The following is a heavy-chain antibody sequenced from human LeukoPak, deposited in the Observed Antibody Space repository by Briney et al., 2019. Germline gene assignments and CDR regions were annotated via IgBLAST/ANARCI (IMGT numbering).Heavy chain of an antibody. CDR3: ARGVAAPGTGGLSWFDP. Sequence: SGTLCLTCTVSGGSIGSYDWSWIRQPPGKGLEWMGDVYSSGSTNHNPSLNSRVTISLATSKHQFSLKLSFVTAADTAVYYCARGVAAPGTGGLSWFDPWGQGTLVTVSS. CDR1: GGSIGSYD. V-gene: IGHV4-59*13. CDR2: VYSSGST. D-gene: IGHD6-13*01. J-gene: IGHJ5*02.